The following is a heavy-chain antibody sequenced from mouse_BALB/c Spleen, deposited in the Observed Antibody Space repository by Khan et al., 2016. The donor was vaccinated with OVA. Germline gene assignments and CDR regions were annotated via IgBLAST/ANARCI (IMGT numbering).Heavy chain of an antibody. J-gene: IGHJ3*01. CDR2: IWSGGST. V-gene: IGHV2-2*01. D-gene: IGHD2-13*01. CDR1: GFSLSNYG. CDR3: ASGGLPFAY. Sequence: QVQLQQSGPGLVQPSQSLSITCTVSGFSLSNYGIHWVRQSPGKGLEWLGVIWSGGSTDFNAAFISRLSISKDNSRSQVFFKMNSLQTDDSAIYYCASGGLPFAYWGQGTLVTVSA.